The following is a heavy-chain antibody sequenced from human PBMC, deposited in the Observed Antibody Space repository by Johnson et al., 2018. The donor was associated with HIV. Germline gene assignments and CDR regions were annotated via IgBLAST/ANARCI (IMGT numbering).Heavy chain of an antibody. CDR2: IHTDGRNI. D-gene: IGHD4-17*01. J-gene: IGHJ3*02. Sequence: VQLVESGGGLIHPGGSLRLSCVASGFSVSDNYMNWVRQAPGKGLVWVSHIHTDGRNIMYGNSVKRRFTISRDNAKNTLYLQINSLKVEETAVYYCAKDRDGDYSVIFAFDIWGQGTMVTVSS. CDR1: GFSVSDNY. CDR3: AKDRDGDYSVIFAFDI. V-gene: IGHV3-74*03.